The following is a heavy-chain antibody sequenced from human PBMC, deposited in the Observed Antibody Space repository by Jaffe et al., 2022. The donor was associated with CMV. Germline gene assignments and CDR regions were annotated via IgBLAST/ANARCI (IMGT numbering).Heavy chain of an antibody. Sequence: EVQLLESGGDLVQPGGSLRLSCTSSGFTFSMYAMSWVRQAPGKGLDWVSTISGTGGSTYYAASVKGRFTISRDNSKNTLYLQMNSLRAEDTAVYYCAKEPNVGAGGWFDPWGQGTLVTVSS. J-gene: IGHJ5*02. CDR2: ISGTGGST. CDR1: GFTFSMYA. V-gene: IGHV3-23*01. D-gene: IGHD1-26*01. CDR3: AKEPNVGAGGWFDP.